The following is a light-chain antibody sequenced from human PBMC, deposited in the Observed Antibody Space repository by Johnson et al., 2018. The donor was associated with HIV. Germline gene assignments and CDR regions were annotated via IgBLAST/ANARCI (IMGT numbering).Light chain of an antibody. V-gene: IGLV1-51*01. CDR2: DNN. CDR3: GTWDSSLSACYV. CDR1: SSNIGNNY. J-gene: IGLJ1*01. Sequence: QSVLTQPPSVSAAPGQKVTISCSGSSSNIGNNYVSWYQQLPGTAPKLLIYDNNKRPSGIPDRFSGSKSGTSATLGITGLQTGDEAYYYCGTWDSSLSACYVFGTGTKVTVL.